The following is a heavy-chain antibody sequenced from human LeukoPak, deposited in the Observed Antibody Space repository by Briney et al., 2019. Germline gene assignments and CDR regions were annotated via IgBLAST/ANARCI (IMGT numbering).Heavy chain of an antibody. V-gene: IGHV4-4*07. CDR2: IYTSGTI. J-gene: IGHJ6*03. CDR1: GGSISSYY. Sequence: PSETLSLTCTVSGGSISSYYWSWIRQPAGTALEWIGRIYTSGTITYNPSLKSRVTISVDTSKIQISLKLNSVTAADTAVYYCARLRDYYYNYMDVWGKGTTVTISS. CDR3: ARLRDYYYNYMDV.